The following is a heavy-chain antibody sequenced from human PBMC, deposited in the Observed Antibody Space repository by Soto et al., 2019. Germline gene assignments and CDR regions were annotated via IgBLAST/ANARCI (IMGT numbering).Heavy chain of an antibody. CDR2: IYYSGST. J-gene: IGHJ6*02. CDR3: ARSKVLRFLEWLFPLGMDV. CDR1: GGSISSYY. Sequence: SETLSLTCTVSGGSISSYYWSWIRQPPGKGLEWIGYIYYSGSTNYNPSLKSRVTISVDTSKHQFSLKLSYVTAADTAVYYCARSKVLRFLEWLFPLGMDVWGQGTTVTVSS. D-gene: IGHD3-3*01. V-gene: IGHV4-59*01.